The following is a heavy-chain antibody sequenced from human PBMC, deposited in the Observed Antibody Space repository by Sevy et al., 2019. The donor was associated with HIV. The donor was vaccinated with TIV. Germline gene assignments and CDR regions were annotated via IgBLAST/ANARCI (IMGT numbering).Heavy chain of an antibody. V-gene: IGHV1-18*01. Sequence: ASVKVSCKASGYTFTSYGISWVRQAPGQGLEWMAWISAYNGNTNYAQKLQGRVTMTTDTSTSTAYMELRSLRSDDTAVYYCARGGGYCSGGSCYYYYGMDVWGQGTTVTVSS. CDR1: GYTFTSYG. D-gene: IGHD2-15*01. J-gene: IGHJ6*02. CDR2: ISAYNGNT. CDR3: ARGGGYCSGGSCYYYYGMDV.